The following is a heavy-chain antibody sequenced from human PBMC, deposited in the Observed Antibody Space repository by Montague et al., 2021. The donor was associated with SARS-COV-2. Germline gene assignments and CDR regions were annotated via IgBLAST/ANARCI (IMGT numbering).Heavy chain of an antibody. D-gene: IGHD2-15*01. V-gene: IGHV3-23*05. Sequence: SLRLSCSASGFDFNKYAMNWVRQARGKAPEWVSAIFASGSGTYYGDSVKGRFTISKDDSKNVLYLQMSNVRADDTAVYYCAKDFSRGPLVVWYFDLWGRGTLVTVSS. CDR3: AKDFSRGPLVVWYFDL. CDR2: IFASGSGT. J-gene: IGHJ2*01. CDR1: GFDFNKYA.